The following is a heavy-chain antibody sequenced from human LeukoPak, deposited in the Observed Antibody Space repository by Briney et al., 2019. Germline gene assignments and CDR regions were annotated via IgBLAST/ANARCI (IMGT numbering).Heavy chain of an antibody. V-gene: IGHV1-69*13. CDR2: IIPIFGTA. J-gene: IGHJ5*02. CDR1: GGIFSSYA. Sequence: ASVKVSCKASGGIFSSYAISWVRQAPGQGLEWMGGIIPIFGTANYAQKFQGRVTITADESTSTAHMELSSLRSEDTAVYYCAREVAVAGTLAVFDPWGQGTLVTVSS. CDR3: AREVAVAGTLAVFDP. D-gene: IGHD6-19*01.